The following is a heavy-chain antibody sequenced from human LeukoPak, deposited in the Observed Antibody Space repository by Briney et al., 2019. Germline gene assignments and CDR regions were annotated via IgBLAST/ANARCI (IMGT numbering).Heavy chain of an antibody. Sequence: SVKVSCKASGGTFSSYAISWVRQAPGQGLEWMGGIIPIFGTANYAQKFQGRVTITTDESTSTAYMELSSLRSEDTAVYYCARGPCDYVWGSYRKSNDYWGQGTLVTVSS. CDR3: ARGPCDYVWGSYRKSNDY. CDR1: GGTFSSYA. D-gene: IGHD3-16*02. CDR2: IIPIFGTA. J-gene: IGHJ4*02. V-gene: IGHV1-69*05.